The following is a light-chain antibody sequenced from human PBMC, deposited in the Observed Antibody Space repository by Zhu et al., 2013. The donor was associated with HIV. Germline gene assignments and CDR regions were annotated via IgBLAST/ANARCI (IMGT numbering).Light chain of an antibody. CDR3: QQSFSSPRT. CDR2: AAS. V-gene: IGKV1-39*01. J-gene: IGKJ3*01. CDR1: QTVNSY. Sequence: DIQMTQSPSSLSASVGDRVTITCRASQTVNSYVNWYQQNPGKPPKLLIYAASRLQSGVPSRFSGSGSGTEFTLTISSLHPEDFATYYCQQSFSSPRTFGPGTKVVI.